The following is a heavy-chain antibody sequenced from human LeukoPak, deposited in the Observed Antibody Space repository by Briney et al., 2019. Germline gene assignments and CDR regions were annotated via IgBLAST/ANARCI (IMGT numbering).Heavy chain of an antibody. CDR3: AREGYYYGSGSYYTGFDY. CDR2: INPNSGGT. Sequence: ASVKVSCKASGYTFTGYYMHWVRQAPGQGLEWMGWINPNSGGTNYAQKFQGRVTMTRDTSISTAYMELSRLRSDDTAVYYCAREGYYYGSGSYYTGFDYWGQGTLVTVSS. CDR1: GYTFTGYY. V-gene: IGHV1-2*02. J-gene: IGHJ4*02. D-gene: IGHD3-10*01.